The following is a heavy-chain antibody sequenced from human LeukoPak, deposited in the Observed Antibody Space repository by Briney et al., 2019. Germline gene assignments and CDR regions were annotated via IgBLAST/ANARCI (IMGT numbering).Heavy chain of an antibody. Sequence: PSETLSLTCTVSGGSISSYYWSWIRQPPGKGLEWIGYIYYSGSTNYNPSLKSRVTISVDTSKNQFSLKLSSVTAADTAVYYCARVRYYDSSGYYQFDYWGQGTLVTVSS. CDR1: GGSISSYY. D-gene: IGHD3-22*01. CDR3: ARVRYYDSSGYYQFDY. CDR2: IYYSGST. V-gene: IGHV4-59*01. J-gene: IGHJ4*02.